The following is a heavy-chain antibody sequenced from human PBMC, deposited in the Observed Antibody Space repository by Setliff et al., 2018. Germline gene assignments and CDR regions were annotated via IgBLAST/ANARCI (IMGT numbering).Heavy chain of an antibody. J-gene: IGHJ4*02. CDR3: ARGGTFRYFDY. V-gene: IGHV4-59*01. CDR1: GGSLGTYY. D-gene: IGHD3-16*01. CDR2: VYHSGTA. Sequence: PSETLSLTCTVSGGSLGTYYWTLIRQPPGKGLEWIASVYHSGTAYYSPSLKSRVTMSADTSKNQFSLKLRSVTAADTAVYFCARGGTFRYFDYWGQGTPVTVSS.